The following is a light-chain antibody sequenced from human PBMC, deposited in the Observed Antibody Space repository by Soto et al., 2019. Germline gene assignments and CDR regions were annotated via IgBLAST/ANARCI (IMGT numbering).Light chain of an antibody. J-gene: IGKJ5*01. Sequence: ETVMTQSPGTLSVSLGERATLSFRASQSVSIHLAWYQQKPGQAPRLLIYDTSTRATGIPARFSGSGSGTEFTLTISSLQSEDFAVYYCQQYSNWPLITFGQGTRLEIK. CDR2: DTS. V-gene: IGKV3-15*01. CDR3: QQYSNWPLIT. CDR1: QSVSIH.